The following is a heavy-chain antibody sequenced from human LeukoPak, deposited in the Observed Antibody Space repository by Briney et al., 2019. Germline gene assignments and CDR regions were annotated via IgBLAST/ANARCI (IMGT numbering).Heavy chain of an antibody. CDR3: ARDPGGYMSAAGTKLDAFDI. V-gene: IGHV3-11*06. CDR1: GFTFSDYY. J-gene: IGHJ3*02. D-gene: IGHD6-13*01. Sequence: PGGSLRLSCAASGFTFSDYYMSWIRQAPGKGLEWVSYISSSSSYTNYADSVKGRFTISRDNAKNSLYLQMNSLRAEDTAVYYCARDPGGYMSAAGTKLDAFDIWGQGTMVTVSS. CDR2: ISSSSSYT.